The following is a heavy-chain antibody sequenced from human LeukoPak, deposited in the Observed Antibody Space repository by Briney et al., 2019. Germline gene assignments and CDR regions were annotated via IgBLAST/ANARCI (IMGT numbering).Heavy chain of an antibody. CDR2: INPSSGVT. CDR3: ARDGWYISYMDV. Sequence: ASVKVSCKASGYTFTGYYMHWVRQAPGQGLEWMGWINPSSGVTNYAQKFQGRVTMTRDTSISTAYMELSRLRSDDTAVYYCARDGWYISYMDVWSKGTTVTISS. D-gene: IGHD6-19*01. CDR1: GYTFTGYY. J-gene: IGHJ6*03. V-gene: IGHV1-2*02.